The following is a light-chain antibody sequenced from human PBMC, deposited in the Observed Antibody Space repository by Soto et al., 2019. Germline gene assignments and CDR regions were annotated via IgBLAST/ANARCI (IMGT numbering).Light chain of an antibody. Sequence: QSALTQPASVSGSPGQSITISCTGTSSDVGAYNYVSWYQHHPGKAPKLMIYDVSNRPSGVSNRFSGSKSGNTASLTISGLQAEDEADYHCSSYTSSSTLVVFGGGTKLTVL. CDR2: DVS. V-gene: IGLV2-14*03. CDR1: SSDVGAYNY. CDR3: SSYTSSSTLVV. J-gene: IGLJ2*01.